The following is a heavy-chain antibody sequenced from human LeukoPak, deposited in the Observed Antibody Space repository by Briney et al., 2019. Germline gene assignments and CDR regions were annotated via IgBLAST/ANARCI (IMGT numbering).Heavy chain of an antibody. CDR1: GVSISGYH. J-gene: IGHJ4*02. CDR3: ASMGYSNYDY. Sequence: PSETLSLTCTVSGVSISGYHWSWIRQPPGKGLEWIGYIYYSGSTNYNPSLKSRVTISVDTSKNQFSLKLSSVTAADTAVYYCASMGYSNYDYWGQGTLVTVSS. CDR2: IYYSGST. V-gene: IGHV4-59*08. D-gene: IGHD4-4*01.